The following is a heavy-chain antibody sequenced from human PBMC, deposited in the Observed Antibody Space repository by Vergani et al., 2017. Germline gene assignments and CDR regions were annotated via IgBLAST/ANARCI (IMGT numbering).Heavy chain of an antibody. V-gene: IGHV3-74*01. Sequence: VQLVESGGGLVQPGGSLRLSCTASGFTFSNYWMQWVRQAPGKGLMWVSRINSDGDSTSYADSVQGRFTISRDNAKNTLYLQMDSLRAEDTAVYYCARDEWELLDYFYYMDVWGKGTTVTVSS. CDR3: ARDEWELLDYFYYMDV. CDR2: INSDGDST. J-gene: IGHJ6*03. D-gene: IGHD1-26*01. CDR1: GFTFSNYW.